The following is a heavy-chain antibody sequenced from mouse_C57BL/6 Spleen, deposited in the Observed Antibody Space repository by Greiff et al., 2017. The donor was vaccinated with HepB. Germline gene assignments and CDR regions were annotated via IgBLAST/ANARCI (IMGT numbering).Heavy chain of an antibody. CDR2: IDPANGNT. V-gene: IGHV14-3*01. CDR1: GFNIKNTY. J-gene: IGHJ1*03. CDR3: ARGAVVATSNWYFDV. D-gene: IGHD1-1*01. Sequence: DVKLQESVAELVRPGASVKLSCTASGFNIKNTYMHWVKQRPEQGLEWIGRIDPANGNTKYAPKFQGKATITADTSSNTAYLQLSSLTSEDTAIYYCARGAVVATSNWYFDVWGTGTTVTVSS.